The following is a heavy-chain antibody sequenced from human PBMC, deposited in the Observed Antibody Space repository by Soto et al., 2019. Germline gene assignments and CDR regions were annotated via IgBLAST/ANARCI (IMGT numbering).Heavy chain of an antibody. CDR1: GFTFSNAW. CDR2: IKSKTDGGTT. J-gene: IGHJ6*02. Sequence: GGSLRLSCAASGFTFSNAWMNWVRQAPGKGLEWVGRIKSKTDGGTTDYASPVKGRFTISRDDSKNTLYLQMNSLKTEDTAVYYCTTALYSSSPFYYYYGMDVWGQGTTVTVSS. CDR3: TTALYSSSPFYYYYGMDV. V-gene: IGHV3-15*07. D-gene: IGHD6-13*01.